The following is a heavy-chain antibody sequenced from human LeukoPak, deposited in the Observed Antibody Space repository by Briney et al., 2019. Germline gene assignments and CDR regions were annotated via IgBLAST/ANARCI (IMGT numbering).Heavy chain of an antibody. V-gene: IGHV3-23*01. CDR1: GITLGSFA. Sequence: GGSLRLSCAASGITLGSFAMTWVRQAPGKGLEWVSAISDTGSSTYYADSVKGRFTISRDNSKNTLYLQMNSLRAEDTAVFYCAKAYFDWSPNNPYFFDYWGQGTLVTVSS. D-gene: IGHD3-9*01. CDR3: AKAYFDWSPNNPYFFDY. CDR2: ISDTGSST. J-gene: IGHJ4*02.